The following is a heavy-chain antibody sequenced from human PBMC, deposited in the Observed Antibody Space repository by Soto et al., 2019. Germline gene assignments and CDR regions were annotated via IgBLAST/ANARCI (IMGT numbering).Heavy chain of an antibody. D-gene: IGHD3-9*01. Sequence: GGSLRLSCAASGFTFSSYAMHWVRRAPGKGLEWVAVISYDGSNKYYADSVKGRFTISRDNSKNTLYLQMNSLRAEDTAVYYCARARSHFDWTPGRYWGQGTLVTVSS. CDR2: ISYDGSNK. CDR1: GFTFSSYA. CDR3: ARARSHFDWTPGRY. J-gene: IGHJ4*02. V-gene: IGHV3-30-3*01.